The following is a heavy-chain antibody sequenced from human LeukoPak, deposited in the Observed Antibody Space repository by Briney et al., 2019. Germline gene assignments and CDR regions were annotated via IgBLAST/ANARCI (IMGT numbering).Heavy chain of an antibody. J-gene: IGHJ4*02. CDR3: AKDFGALLRFLEPGEGDY. Sequence: GGSLRLSCAASGFTFSSYGMHWVRQAPGKGLEWVAFIRYDGSNKYYADSVKGRFTISRDNSKNTLYLQMNSLRAEDTAVYYCAKDFGALLRFLEPGEGDYWGQGTLVTVSS. V-gene: IGHV3-30*02. CDR2: IRYDGSNK. CDR1: GFTFSSYG. D-gene: IGHD3-3*01.